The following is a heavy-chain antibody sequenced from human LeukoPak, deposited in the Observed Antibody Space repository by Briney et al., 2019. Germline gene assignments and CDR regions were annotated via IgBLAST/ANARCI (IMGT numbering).Heavy chain of an antibody. V-gene: IGHV3-23*01. J-gene: IGHJ3*02. Sequence: GGSLRLSCAASGFTFSSYGMSWVRQAPGKGLEWVSSISGSGGSTYYADSVKGRFTISRDNSKNTLYLQMNSLRAEDTAVYYCAKSNPPGPDAFDIWGQGTMVNVSS. CDR3: AKSNPPGPDAFDI. CDR1: GFTFSSYG. CDR2: ISGSGGST.